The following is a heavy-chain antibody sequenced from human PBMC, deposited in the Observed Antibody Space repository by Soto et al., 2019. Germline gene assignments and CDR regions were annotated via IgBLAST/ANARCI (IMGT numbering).Heavy chain of an antibody. J-gene: IGHJ4*02. CDR1: SDSIIKYY. V-gene: IGHV4-59*01. D-gene: IGHD6-13*01. Sequence: ASETPSPNRTVPSDSIIKYYWRWIPHPPGKGLEWIGYIYSTGSTNYNPSLKSRVTMSVDMSKNQFSLKLNSVTAADTAVYYCATLGGTSSWYLDYWGRGTLVTVSS. CDR2: IYSTGST. CDR3: ATLGGTSSWYLDY.